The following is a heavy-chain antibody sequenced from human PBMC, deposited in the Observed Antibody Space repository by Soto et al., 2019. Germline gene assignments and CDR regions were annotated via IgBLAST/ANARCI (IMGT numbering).Heavy chain of an antibody. CDR3: ARAISGYVT. V-gene: IGHV1-3*01. J-gene: IGHJ1*01. D-gene: IGHD5-12*01. CDR2: INAGNGDT. CDR1: GINYNTYA. Sequence: QVQLVQSGAEMTKPWASVKLSCKTSGINYNTYAIHCVLQAPGQGLEGMGWINAGNGDTRYSQNFKGRVTLTRDTSARTVYMDLDSLKSEDTGVYSCARAISGYVTWGQGTLVTVSS.